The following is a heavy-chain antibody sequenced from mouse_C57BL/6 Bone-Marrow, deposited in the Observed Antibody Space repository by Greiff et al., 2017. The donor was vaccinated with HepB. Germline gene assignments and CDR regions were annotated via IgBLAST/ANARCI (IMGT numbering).Heavy chain of an antibody. CDR1: GYTFTTYP. J-gene: IGHJ4*01. Sequence: QVQLKESGAELVKPGASVKMSCKASGYTFTTYPIEWMKQNHGKSLEWIGNFHPYNDDTKYNEKFKGKATLTVEKSSSTVYLELIRLTSDDSAVYYGARTQFHYGYAMDYWGQGTSVTVSS. D-gene: IGHD1-1*01. CDR2: FHPYNDDT. CDR3: ARTQFHYGYAMDY. V-gene: IGHV1-47*01.